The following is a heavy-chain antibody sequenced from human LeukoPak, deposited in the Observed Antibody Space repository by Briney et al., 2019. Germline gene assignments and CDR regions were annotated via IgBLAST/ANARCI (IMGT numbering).Heavy chain of an antibody. V-gene: IGHV3-21*01. CDR1: GFTFSSYS. Sequence: GGSLRLSCAASGFTFSSYSMNWVRQAPGKGLEWVSSISSSSSYIYYADSVKGRFTISRDNAKNSLYLQMNSLRAEDTAVYYCARTRDNYYYMDVWGKGTTVTVSS. D-gene: IGHD2-2*01. CDR2: ISSSSSYI. J-gene: IGHJ6*03. CDR3: ARTRDNYYYMDV.